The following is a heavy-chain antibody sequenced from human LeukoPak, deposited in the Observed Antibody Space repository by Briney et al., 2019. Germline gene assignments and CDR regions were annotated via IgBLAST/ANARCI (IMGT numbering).Heavy chain of an antibody. D-gene: IGHD5-24*01. CDR2: ISGSGGST. Sequence: TGGSLRLPCAASGFTFSSYAMSWVRQAPGKGLEWVSAISGSGGSTYYADSVKGRFTISRDNSKNTLYLQMNSLRAEDTAVYYCAKDRGYEWLQLWDSDYWGQGTLVTVSS. CDR3: AKDRGYEWLQLWDSDY. V-gene: IGHV3-23*01. CDR1: GFTFSSYA. J-gene: IGHJ4*02.